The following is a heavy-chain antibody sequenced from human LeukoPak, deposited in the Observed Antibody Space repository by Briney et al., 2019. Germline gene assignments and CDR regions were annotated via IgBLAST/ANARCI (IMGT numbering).Heavy chain of an antibody. CDR1: VYTFTSYD. V-gene: IGHV1-8*03. J-gene: IGHJ4*02. D-gene: IGHD3-22*01. CDR2: MNPNSGNT. CDR3: ARGRGYYDSSGYYH. Sequence: GASVKVSCKASVYTFTSYDINWVRQATGQGLEWMGWMNPNSGNTGYAQKFQGRVTITRNTSISTAYMELSSLRSEDTAVYYCARGRGYYDSSGYYHWGQGTLVTVSS.